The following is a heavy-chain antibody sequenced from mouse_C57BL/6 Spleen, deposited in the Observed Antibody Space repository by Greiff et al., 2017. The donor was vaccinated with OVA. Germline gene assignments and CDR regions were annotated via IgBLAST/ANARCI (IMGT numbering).Heavy chain of an antibody. V-gene: IGHV1-26*01. Sequence: EVKLQQSGPELVKPGASVKISCKASGYTFTDYYMNWVKQSHGKSLEWIGDINPNNGGTSYNQKFKGKATLTVDKSSSTAYMELRSLTSKDSAVYYCARRGGLRLHFDYWGQGTTLTVSS. CDR2: INPNNGGT. CDR1: GYTFTDYY. J-gene: IGHJ2*01. D-gene: IGHD2-4*01. CDR3: ARRGGLRLHFDY.